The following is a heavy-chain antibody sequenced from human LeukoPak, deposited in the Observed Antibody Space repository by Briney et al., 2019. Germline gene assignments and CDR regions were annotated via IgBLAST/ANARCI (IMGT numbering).Heavy chain of an antibody. Sequence: PGGSLRLSCAASGFTFSNYWMTWVPQAPGKGLEWVANIKPDGSVGYYVDSVRGRFIISRDNAGNSLYLQMNSLRVEDTAVYYCTQNLVAAAGDHWGQGTLLIVSS. D-gene: IGHD6-13*01. V-gene: IGHV3-7*01. CDR3: TQNLVAAAGDH. CDR2: IKPDGSVG. J-gene: IGHJ4*02. CDR1: GFTFSNYW.